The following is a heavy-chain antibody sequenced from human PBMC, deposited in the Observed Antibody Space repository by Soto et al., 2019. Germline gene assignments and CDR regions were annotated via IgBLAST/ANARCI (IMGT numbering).Heavy chain of an antibody. V-gene: IGHV4-4*02. Sequence: SETLSLTCAVSGGSISSSNWWSWVRQPPGKGLEWIGEIYHSGSTNYNPSLKSRVTISVDKSKNQFSLKLSSVTAADTAVYYCARAPRQAGHGDYDTPFDYWGQGTLVTVSS. J-gene: IGHJ4*02. CDR2: IYHSGST. CDR3: ARAPRQAGHGDYDTPFDY. D-gene: IGHD4-17*01. CDR1: GGSISSSNW.